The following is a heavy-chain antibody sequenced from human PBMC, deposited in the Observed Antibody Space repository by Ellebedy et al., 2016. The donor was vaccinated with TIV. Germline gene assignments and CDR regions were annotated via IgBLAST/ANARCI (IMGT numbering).Heavy chain of an antibody. Sequence: ASVKVSCXASGYIFTGYYMYWVRQAPGQGLEWMGWINPNTGGTNYAQNFQGRVTMTRDTSISTAYMELSRRRSDDTAVYYCARGGYYGSGDYYYYAMDVWGQGTTVTVSS. CDR1: GYIFTGYY. D-gene: IGHD3-10*01. CDR2: INPNTGGT. J-gene: IGHJ6*02. V-gene: IGHV1-2*02. CDR3: ARGGYYGSGDYYYYAMDV.